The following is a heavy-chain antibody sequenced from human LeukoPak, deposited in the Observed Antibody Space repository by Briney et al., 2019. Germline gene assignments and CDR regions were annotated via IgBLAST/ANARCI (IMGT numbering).Heavy chain of an antibody. Sequence: GGSLRLSCAASGFTFSSYWMSWVRQAPGRGLEWVANIKQDGSEKYYVDSVKGRFTISRDNAKNSLYLQMNSPRAEDTAVYYCARDSPRITMIDWGQGTLVTVSS. J-gene: IGHJ4*02. CDR3: ARDSPRITMID. CDR1: GFTFSSYW. CDR2: IKQDGSEK. D-gene: IGHD3-22*01. V-gene: IGHV3-7*01.